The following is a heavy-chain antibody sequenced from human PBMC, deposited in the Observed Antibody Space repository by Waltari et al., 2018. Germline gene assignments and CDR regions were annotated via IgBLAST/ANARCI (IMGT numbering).Heavy chain of an antibody. CDR1: GYTLTDLS. J-gene: IGHJ3*02. V-gene: IGHV1-24*01. Sequence: QVQLVQSGAEVKKPGASVKVSCKVSGYTLTDLSMHWVRPAPGKGLEWMGGFDPEDGKTYYAQKFQGIVTMTEDTSTDTAYMELSSLRSEDTAVYYCAAVLRFLEWLSDAFDIWGQGTMVTVSS. CDR3: AAVLRFLEWLSDAFDI. D-gene: IGHD3-3*01. CDR2: FDPEDGKT.